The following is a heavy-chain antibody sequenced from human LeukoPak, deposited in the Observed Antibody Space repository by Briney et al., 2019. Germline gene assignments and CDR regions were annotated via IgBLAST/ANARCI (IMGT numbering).Heavy chain of an antibody. D-gene: IGHD5-18*01. V-gene: IGHV3-30-3*01. CDR1: GFTFSGYA. Sequence: GGSLRLSCAASGFTFSGYAMHWVRQAPGKGLEWVAVISYDGSNKYYADSVKGRFTISRDNSKNTLYLQMNSLRAEDTAVYYCAGGYSYGYTFDYWGQGTLVTVSS. CDR3: AGGYSYGYTFDY. J-gene: IGHJ4*02. CDR2: ISYDGSNK.